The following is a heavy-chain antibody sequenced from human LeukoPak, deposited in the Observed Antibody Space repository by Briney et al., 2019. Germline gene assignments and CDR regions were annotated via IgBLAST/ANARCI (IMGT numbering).Heavy chain of an antibody. D-gene: IGHD6-13*01. CDR1: GFTFSNAW. CDR2: IKSKTDGGTT. V-gene: IGHV3-15*01. J-gene: IGHJ4*02. Sequence: GGSLRLSCAASGFTFSNAWMSWVRRAPGKGLEWVGRIKSKTDGGTTDYAAPVKGRFTISRDDSKNTLYLQMNSLKTEDTAVYYCTTDSGFSSSADDWGQGTLVTVSS. CDR3: TTDSGFSSSADD.